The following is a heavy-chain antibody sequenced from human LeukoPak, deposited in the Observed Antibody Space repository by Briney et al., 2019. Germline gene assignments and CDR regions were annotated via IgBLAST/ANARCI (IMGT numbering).Heavy chain of an antibody. Sequence: WASVKVSCKASGYTFTSYGISWVRQAPGQGLEWMGGIIPIFGTANYAQKFQGRVTITADKSTSTAYMELSSLRSEDTAVYYCARDRARGYSYGLWGQGTLVTVSS. CDR3: ARDRARGYSYGL. D-gene: IGHD5-18*01. CDR1: GYTFTSYG. V-gene: IGHV1-69*06. J-gene: IGHJ4*02. CDR2: IIPIFGTA.